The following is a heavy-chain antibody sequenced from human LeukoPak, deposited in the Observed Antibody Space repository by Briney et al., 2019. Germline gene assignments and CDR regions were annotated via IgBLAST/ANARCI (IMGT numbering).Heavy chain of an antibody. CDR3: TTIKRGDIFGYFDF. V-gene: IGHV4-59*11. CDR1: GGSMTTHH. Sequence: SETLSLTCTVSGGSMTTHHWNWIRQTPGKGLEWIGYVFDSGRTKANPSLTSRVTLSTDTSKSQLSLRLSSVTAADTAVYYCTTIKRGDIFGYFDFWGQGILVTVSS. CDR2: VFDSGRT. J-gene: IGHJ4*02. D-gene: IGHD5-18*01.